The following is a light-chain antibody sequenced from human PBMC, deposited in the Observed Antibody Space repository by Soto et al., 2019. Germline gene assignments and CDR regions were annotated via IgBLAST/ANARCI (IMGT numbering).Light chain of an antibody. Sequence: EIVLTQSPGTLSLSPGERATLSCRASQSVSNNYLAWYQQKPGQAPRLLIYGASSRATGIPDRFSGSGSGTDFTLTISRLEPEDFAVYYCHQYDSWTLGQGTKVDIK. J-gene: IGKJ1*01. CDR1: QSVSNNY. CDR2: GAS. V-gene: IGKV3-20*01. CDR3: HQYDSWT.